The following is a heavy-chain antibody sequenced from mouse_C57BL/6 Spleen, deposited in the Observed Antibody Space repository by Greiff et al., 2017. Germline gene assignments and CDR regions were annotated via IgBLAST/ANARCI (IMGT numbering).Heavy chain of an antibody. CDR1: GFTFNDYY. V-gene: IGHV14-1*01. Sequence: EVQLQQSGAELVRPGASVKLSCTASGFTFNDYYMHWVKQRPEQGLEWIGRIDPEDGDTDYPPKFQGKATMTADTASNTAYLQLSSLTSEDTAVYYCATCYSNFYFDYWDRGTALTVSS. D-gene: IGHD2-5*01. J-gene: IGHJ2*01. CDR2: IDPEDGDT. CDR3: ATCYSNFYFDY.